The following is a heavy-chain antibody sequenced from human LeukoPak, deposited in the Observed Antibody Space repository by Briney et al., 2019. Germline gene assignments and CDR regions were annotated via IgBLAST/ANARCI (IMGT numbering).Heavy chain of an antibody. V-gene: IGHV3-64*01. CDR3: ARVGYTSYYYYGMDV. J-gene: IGHJ6*02. Sequence: GGSLRLSCAASGFTFSSYAMHWVRQSPGKGLEYVSAISSNGGSTYYANSVKGRFTISRDNSKNTLYLQMGSLRAEDMAVYYCARVGYTSYYYYGMDVWGQGTTVTVSS. CDR2: ISSNGGST. D-gene: IGHD6-13*01. CDR1: GFTFSSYA.